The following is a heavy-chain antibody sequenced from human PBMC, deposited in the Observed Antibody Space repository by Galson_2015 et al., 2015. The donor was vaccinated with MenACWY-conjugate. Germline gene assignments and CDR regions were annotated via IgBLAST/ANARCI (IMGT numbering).Heavy chain of an antibody. Sequence: SVKVSCKASGNTFTVYYFHWVRQAPGQGLEWMGRINPNSGGGNSAQKFQGRVTLTRDTSVSTTYMELNRLTPDDTAVYHCTRGPLRAASDSFDSWGQGTLVTVS. D-gene: IGHD6-13*01. CDR1: GNTFTVYY. V-gene: IGHV1-2*06. CDR2: INPNSGGG. J-gene: IGHJ4*02. CDR3: TRGPLRAASDSFDS.